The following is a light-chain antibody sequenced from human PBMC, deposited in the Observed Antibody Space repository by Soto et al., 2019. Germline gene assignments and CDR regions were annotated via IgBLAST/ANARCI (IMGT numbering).Light chain of an antibody. Sequence: EIVLTQSPGTLSLSPGERATLSCRASQTVGSAYLAWYQHKPGQAPRLLIYGTSSRATGIPDRISGSGSGTDFTLTISRLEPEDFAAYYCQQYGSPTWTFGQGTQVEAK. J-gene: IGKJ1*01. CDR3: QQYGSPTWT. CDR1: QTVGSAY. V-gene: IGKV3-20*01. CDR2: GTS.